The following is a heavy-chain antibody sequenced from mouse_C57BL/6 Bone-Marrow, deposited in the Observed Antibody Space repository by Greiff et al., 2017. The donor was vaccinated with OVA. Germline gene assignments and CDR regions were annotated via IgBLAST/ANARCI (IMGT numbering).Heavy chain of an antibody. CDR1: GYTFTSYW. V-gene: IGHV1-64*01. D-gene: IGHD4-1*01. J-gene: IGHJ4*01. CDR2: IHPNSGST. CDR3: ARPTLGRYAMDY. Sequence: QVQLQQPGAELVKPGASVKLSCKASGYTFTSYWMHWVKQRPGQGLEWIGMIHPNSGSTNYNEKFKSKATLTVDKSSSTAYMQLSSLTSEDSAVYYCARPTLGRYAMDYWGQGTSVTVSS.